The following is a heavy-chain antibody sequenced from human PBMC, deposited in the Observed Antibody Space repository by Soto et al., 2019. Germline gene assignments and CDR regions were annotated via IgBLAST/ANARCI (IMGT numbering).Heavy chain of an antibody. V-gene: IGHV2-70*12. J-gene: IGHJ4*02. CDR1: GFSLSSRLMC. Sequence: GPTLVNPTQPLTLTCTFSGFSLSSRLMCVSWIRQPPGKALEWLARIDWDDDIYYNTSLKARLTISKDASKNQVVLTMTNMDPVDTATYYCAHSLIPNWGSRGAFDYWGQGTLVTVSS. CDR3: AHSLIPNWGSRGAFDY. CDR2: IDWDDDI. D-gene: IGHD7-27*01.